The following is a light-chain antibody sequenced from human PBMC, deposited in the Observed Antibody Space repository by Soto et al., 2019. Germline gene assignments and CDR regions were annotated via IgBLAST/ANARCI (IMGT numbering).Light chain of an antibody. V-gene: IGKV3-20*01. J-gene: IGKJ2*01. CDR2: GAS. CDR1: QSVSSSY. CDR3: QQYGGSAYT. Sequence: EIVLTQSPGTLSLSPGERATLSCRASQSVSSSYLAWYQQKPGQAPRLLIYGASSGATGIPDRFSGSGSGTDFTLTISRLGPEDFAVYYCQQYGGSAYTFGQGTKLEIK.